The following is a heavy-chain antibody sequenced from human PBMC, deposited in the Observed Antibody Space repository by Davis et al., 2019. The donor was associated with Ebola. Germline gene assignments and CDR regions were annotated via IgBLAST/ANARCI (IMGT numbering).Heavy chain of an antibody. J-gene: IGHJ3*02. CDR2: IYPGDSDT. CDR1: GYSFTSYW. Sequence: GESLKISCKGSGYSFTSYWIGWVRQLPGKGLEWMGIIYPGDSDTRYSPSFQGQVTISADKSISTAYLQWSSLKASDTAMYYCARPPKYYDIVTGYYSHDAFDIWGQGTMVTVSS. D-gene: IGHD3-9*01. V-gene: IGHV5-51*01. CDR3: ARPPKYYDIVTGYYSHDAFDI.